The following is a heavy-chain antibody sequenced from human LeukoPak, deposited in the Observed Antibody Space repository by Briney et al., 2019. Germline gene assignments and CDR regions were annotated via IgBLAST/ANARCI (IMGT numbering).Heavy chain of an antibody. CDR2: ISSSGSTI. D-gene: IGHD3-3*01. CDR1: GFTFSSYE. V-gene: IGHV3-48*03. CDR3: AREILHEITIFGVAQDAFDI. Sequence: GGSLRLSCAASGFTFSSYEMNWVRQAPGKGLEWVSYISSSGSTIYYADSVKGRFTISRDNAKNSLYLQVNSLRAEDTAVYYCAREILHEITIFGVAQDAFDIWGQGTMVTVSS. J-gene: IGHJ3*02.